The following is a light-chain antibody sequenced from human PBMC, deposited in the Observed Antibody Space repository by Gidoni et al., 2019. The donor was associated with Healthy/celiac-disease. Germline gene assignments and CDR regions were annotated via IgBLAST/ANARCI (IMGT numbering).Light chain of an antibody. J-gene: IGLJ2*01. V-gene: IGLV1-40*01. CDR3: QSYDSSLSGWV. CDR2: GNN. CDR1: SSNIGACYD. Sequence: QSVLQQPPAMSGAPGQGVTISCTVSSSNIGACYDVHWYQQLPGTAPILLIYGNNNRPSGVPDRFSGSKSGTSASLAITGLQAEDEAYYYCQSYDSSLSGWVFGGGTKLTVL.